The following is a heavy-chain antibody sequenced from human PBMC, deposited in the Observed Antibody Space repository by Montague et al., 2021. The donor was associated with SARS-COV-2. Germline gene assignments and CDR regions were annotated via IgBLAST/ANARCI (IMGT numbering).Heavy chain of an antibody. Sequence: TLSLTCTVSGDSINSGSYYWSWIRQPPGKGLEWIGFIYYSGSTYYNPSLWSRLAISVDTPTNQFSLRLSSVTAADTAVYFCARMGGNYHYHFDYWGLGTLVTVSS. V-gene: IGHV4-31*03. D-gene: IGHD3-22*01. J-gene: IGHJ4*02. CDR3: ARMGGNYHYHFDY. CDR2: IYYSGST. CDR1: GDSINSGSYY.